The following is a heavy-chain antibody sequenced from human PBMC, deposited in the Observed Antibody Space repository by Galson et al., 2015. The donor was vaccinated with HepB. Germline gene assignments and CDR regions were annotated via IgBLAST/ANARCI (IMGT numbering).Heavy chain of an antibody. D-gene: IGHD3-10*01. J-gene: IGHJ6*03. CDR2: ISYDGSKK. CDR1: GFTFSSYG. V-gene: IGHV3-30*18. Sequence: SLRLSCAASGFTFSSYGMHWVRQAPGKGLEWVAVISYDGSKKYYADSVKGRFTISRDNSKNTLYLQMNSLRADDTAVYYCAKGGRGYYYYYMDVWGKGTTVTVSS. CDR3: AKGGRGYYYYYMDV.